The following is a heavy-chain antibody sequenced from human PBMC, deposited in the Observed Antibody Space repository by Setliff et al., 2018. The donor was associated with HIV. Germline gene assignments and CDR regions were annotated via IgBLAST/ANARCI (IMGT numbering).Heavy chain of an antibody. CDR3: ARSSRGSLRDLDY. CDR2: GYYSGIT. J-gene: IGHJ4*02. V-gene: IGHV4-59*08. Sequence: SETLSLTCTVSGGSISNYYSSWIRQPPGKGLEWIGCGYYSGITHYDPSLKSRVSISVDASKNQFPLRLNSVTVADTAVYFCARSSRGSLRDLDYWGPGTLVTVSS. CDR1: GGSISNYY. D-gene: IGHD2-21*02.